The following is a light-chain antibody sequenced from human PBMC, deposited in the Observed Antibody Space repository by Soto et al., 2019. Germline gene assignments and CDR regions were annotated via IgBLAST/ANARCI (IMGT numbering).Light chain of an antibody. Sequence: DIQMTQSPSSLSASVGDGVTIACRASQDISSWFAWYQQKPGKAPNLLIYAASSLQSGVPSRFSGSGSGTEFTLTINSLQPEDIATYYCQQTTSFPRTFGQGTKVDIK. CDR1: QDISSW. V-gene: IGKV1-12*01. J-gene: IGKJ1*01. CDR3: QQTTSFPRT. CDR2: AAS.